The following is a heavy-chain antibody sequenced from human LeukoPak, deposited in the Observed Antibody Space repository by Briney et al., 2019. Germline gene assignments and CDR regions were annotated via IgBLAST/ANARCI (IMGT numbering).Heavy chain of an antibody. CDR1: GNTFIGHY. CDR2: INPRSGGT. D-gene: IGHD6-13*01. Sequence: ASVKVSCKASGNTFIGHYLHWERQAPGQGLEWMGWINPRSGGTNFSPKFQDRVTMTRDTSISTAYMQLSRLRPDDTAVYYCARDGGGVVAADYYFESWGQGTLVTVSS. CDR3: ARDGGGVVAADYYFES. J-gene: IGHJ4*02. V-gene: IGHV1-2*02.